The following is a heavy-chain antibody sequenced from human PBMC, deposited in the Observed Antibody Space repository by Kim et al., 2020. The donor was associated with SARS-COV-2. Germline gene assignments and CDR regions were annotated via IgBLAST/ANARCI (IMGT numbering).Heavy chain of an antibody. D-gene: IGHD5-12*01. Sequence: NPALNVLVTISVDTSKNQSSLKLSSVTAADTAVYYCARSYSGYDGWFGPWGQGTLVTVSS. J-gene: IGHJ5*02. V-gene: IGHV4-39*01. CDR3: ARSYSGYDGWFGP.